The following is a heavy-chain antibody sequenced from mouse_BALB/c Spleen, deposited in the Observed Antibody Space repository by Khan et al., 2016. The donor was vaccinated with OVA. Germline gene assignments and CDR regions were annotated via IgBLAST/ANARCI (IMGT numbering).Heavy chain of an antibody. D-gene: IGHD2-3*01. J-gene: IGHJ2*01. V-gene: IGHV5-17*02. CDR1: GFTFSGFG. CDR3: ARTGYYYFDY. Sequence: EVELVGSGGGLVQTGGSRKLSCAASGFTFSGFGMHWVRQAPEKGLEWVAYISSGSSTIYYVDTVKGRFTISRDNPKNTLFLQMTSLRSEDTAMYYCARTGYYYFDYWGQGTTLTVSS. CDR2: ISSGSSTI.